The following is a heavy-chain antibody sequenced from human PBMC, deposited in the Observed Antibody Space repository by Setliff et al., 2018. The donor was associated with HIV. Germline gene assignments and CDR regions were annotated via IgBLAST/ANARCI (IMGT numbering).Heavy chain of an antibody. D-gene: IGHD2-21*02. J-gene: IGHJ4*02. CDR1: GGSISSSNYY. CDR3: ARHGTVVTATTNYFDY. CDR2: IYYSGST. V-gene: IGHV4-39*01. Sequence: KTSETLSLTCTVSGGSISSSNYYWGWIRQPPGKGLEWIGSIYYSGSTDYNPSLKSRVTISVDTSKNQLSLKLTSVTAADTAVYFCARHGTVVTATTNYFDYWGQGTLVTVSS.